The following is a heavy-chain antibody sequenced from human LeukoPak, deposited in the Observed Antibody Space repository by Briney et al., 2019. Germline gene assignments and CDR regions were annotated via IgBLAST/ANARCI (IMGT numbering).Heavy chain of an antibody. J-gene: IGHJ5*02. CDR2: ISYDGSNK. V-gene: IGHV3-30*03. Sequence: PGRSLRLSCAASGFTFSSYGMHWVRQAPGKGLEWVAVISYDGSNKYYADSVKGRFTISRDNSKNTLYLQMNSLRAEDTAVYYCARDEHDFWSGYNWFDPWGQGTLVTVSS. D-gene: IGHD3-3*01. CDR3: ARDEHDFWSGYNWFDP. CDR1: GFTFSSYG.